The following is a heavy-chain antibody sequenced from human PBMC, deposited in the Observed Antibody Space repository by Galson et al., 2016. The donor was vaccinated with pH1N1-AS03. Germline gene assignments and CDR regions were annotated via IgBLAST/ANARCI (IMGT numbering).Heavy chain of an antibody. J-gene: IGHJ4*02. Sequence: SLRLSCAASGFTFSSYWMHWVRQPPGTGLEWVSRVNCDGRSTAYADSVRGRFTISRDIASNTLYLQMNSLGAEDTAVYFCVTSNPSSDDWGQGTLVTVSS. V-gene: IGHV3-74*01. CDR2: VNCDGRST. D-gene: IGHD2-2*01. CDR1: GFTFSSYW. CDR3: VTSNPSSDD.